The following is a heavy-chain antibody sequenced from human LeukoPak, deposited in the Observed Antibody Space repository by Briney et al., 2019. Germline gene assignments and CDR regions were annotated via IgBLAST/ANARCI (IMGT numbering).Heavy chain of an antibody. J-gene: IGHJ2*01. CDR1: GYTLTELS. CDR2: FDPEDGET. D-gene: IGHD4-17*01. V-gene: IGHV1-24*01. Sequence: ASVKVSCKVAGYTLTELSTHWVRQAPGKGLEWMGGFDPEDGETIYAQKFQGRVTMTEDTSTDTAYMELSSLRSEDTAVYYCATTVTTSLSPDWYFDLWGRGTLVTVSS. CDR3: ATTVTTSLSPDWYFDL.